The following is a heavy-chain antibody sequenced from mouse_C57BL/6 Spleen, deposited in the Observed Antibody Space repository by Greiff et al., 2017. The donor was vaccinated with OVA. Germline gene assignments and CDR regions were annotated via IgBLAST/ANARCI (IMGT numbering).Heavy chain of an antibody. J-gene: IGHJ2*01. D-gene: IGHD2-3*01. Sequence: EVMLVESGGGLVKPGGSLKLSCAASGFTFSSYAMSWVRQTPEKRLEWVATISDGGSYTYYPDNVKGRFTISSDNAKNNLYLQMSHLKSEDTAMYYCASSTYDGYYCYFDYWGQGTTLTVSS. CDR3: ASSTYDGYYCYFDY. V-gene: IGHV5-4*03. CDR1: GFTFSSYA. CDR2: ISDGGSYT.